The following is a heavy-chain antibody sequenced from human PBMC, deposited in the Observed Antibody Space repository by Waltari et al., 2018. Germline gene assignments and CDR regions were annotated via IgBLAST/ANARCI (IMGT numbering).Heavy chain of an antibody. V-gene: IGHV4-30-4*08. D-gene: IGHD2-21*02. CDR3: ARVGDFDAFDI. CDR1: GASIRRGDYY. Sequence: QVQLQESGPGLVKPAQTRYLTCTLSGASIRRGDYYWSWIRQPPGTGLEWIGYIYYSGSTYYNPSLKSRITISVDTSKNQFFLNVSSVTATDTAVYYCARVGDFDAFDIWGQGTMVTVSS. J-gene: IGHJ3*02. CDR2: IYYSGST.